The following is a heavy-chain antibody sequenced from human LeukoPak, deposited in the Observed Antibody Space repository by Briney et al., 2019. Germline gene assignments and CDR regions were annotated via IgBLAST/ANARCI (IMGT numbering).Heavy chain of an antibody. CDR1: GFTFSSYE. Sequence: GGSLRLSCAASGFTFSSYEMNWVRQAPGKGLEWVSYITSSGHTIYYADSVKGRFTISRDDAKNSLYLQMNSLRAEDTAVYYCARDSKSFQHWGQGTLVTVSS. CDR3: ARDSKSFQH. CDR2: ITSSGHTI. J-gene: IGHJ1*01. V-gene: IGHV3-48*03.